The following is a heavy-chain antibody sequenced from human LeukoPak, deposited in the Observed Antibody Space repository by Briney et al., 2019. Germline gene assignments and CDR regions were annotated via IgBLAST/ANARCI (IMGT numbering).Heavy chain of an antibody. Sequence: GGSLRLSCAASGFTLSSYSMNWVRQAPGKGLEWVSSISSSSSYIYYADSVKGRFTISRDNAKNSLYLQMNSLRAEDTAVYYCAREEESGMDVWGQGTTVTVSS. J-gene: IGHJ6*02. CDR2: ISSSSSYI. CDR3: AREEESGMDV. V-gene: IGHV3-21*01. D-gene: IGHD3-10*01. CDR1: GFTLSSYS.